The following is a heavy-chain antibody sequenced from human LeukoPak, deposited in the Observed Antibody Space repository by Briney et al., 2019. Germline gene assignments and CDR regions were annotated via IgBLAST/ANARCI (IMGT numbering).Heavy chain of an antibody. Sequence: ASVKVSCKASGGTFSSYAISWVRQAPGQGLEWMGRIIPILGIANYAQKFQGRVTITADKSTSTAYMELSSLRSEETAVYYCARDLEVVVVPAADYWYFDLWGRGTLVTVSS. D-gene: IGHD2-2*01. CDR3: ARDLEVVVVPAADYWYFDL. CDR1: GGTFSSYA. CDR2: IIPILGIA. V-gene: IGHV1-69*04. J-gene: IGHJ2*01.